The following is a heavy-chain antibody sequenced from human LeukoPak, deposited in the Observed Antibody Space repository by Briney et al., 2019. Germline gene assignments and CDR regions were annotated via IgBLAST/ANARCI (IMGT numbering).Heavy chain of an antibody. J-gene: IGHJ4*02. Sequence: GGSLRLSCAASGFIFTNHAMNWVRQAPGKGLECVSGISGSGGSTYYAGSVKGRFTISRDNSKNTLYMQMNSLRAEETAVYYCAKGFRSGTYPLDYWGQGTLVTVSS. CDR1: GFIFTNHA. CDR3: AKGFRSGTYPLDY. D-gene: IGHD3-10*01. CDR2: ISGSGGST. V-gene: IGHV3-23*01.